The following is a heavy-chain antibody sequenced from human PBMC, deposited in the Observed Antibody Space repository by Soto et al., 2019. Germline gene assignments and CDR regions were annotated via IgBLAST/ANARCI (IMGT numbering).Heavy chain of an antibody. Sequence: GGSLRLSCSASGFTFSSYAMHWVRQAPGKGLEYVSAISSNGGSTYYADSVKGRFTISRDNSKNTLYLQMSSLRAEDTAVYYCVKLVAGRVRGVIITDEFDYWGQGTLVTVSS. J-gene: IGHJ4*02. V-gene: IGHV3-64D*06. CDR1: GFTFSSYA. CDR2: ISSNGGST. CDR3: VKLVAGRVRGVIITDEFDY. D-gene: IGHD3-10*01.